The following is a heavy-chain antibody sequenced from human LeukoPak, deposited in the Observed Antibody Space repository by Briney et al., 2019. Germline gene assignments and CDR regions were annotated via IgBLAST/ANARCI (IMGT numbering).Heavy chain of an antibody. J-gene: IGHJ6*03. CDR3: ARAPERWYSYGSYTYYYMDV. V-gene: IGHV4-59*01. CDR1: GGSISSYY. CDR2: ISYSGST. D-gene: IGHD5-18*01. Sequence: SETLSLTCTVSGGSISSYYWNWIRQPPGKGLEWIGSISYSGSTNYNPSLESRVTISVDTSKNRIFLKLRSVTAADTTVYYCARAPERWYSYGSYTYYYMDVWGKGTTVTVSS.